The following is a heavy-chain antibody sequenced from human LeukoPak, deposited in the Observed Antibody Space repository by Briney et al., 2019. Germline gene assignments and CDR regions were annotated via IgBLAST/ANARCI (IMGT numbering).Heavy chain of an antibody. D-gene: IGHD3-9*01. Sequence: TGGSLRLSCAASGFSFNTYAMSWVRQAPGKGVEWVSTISGRGDSPYYADSVKGRFSISRDNSKNTLFLHMNSLRAEDTAVYYCARDPGYAIYSFDYWGQGNLVTVSS. V-gene: IGHV3-23*01. CDR1: GFSFNTYA. J-gene: IGHJ4*02. CDR2: ISGRGDSP. CDR3: ARDPGYAIYSFDY.